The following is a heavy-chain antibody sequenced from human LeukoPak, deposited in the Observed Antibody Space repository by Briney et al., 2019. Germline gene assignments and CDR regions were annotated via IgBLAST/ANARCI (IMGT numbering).Heavy chain of an antibody. D-gene: IGHD1-26*01. Sequence: GGSLRLSCAASGFTVSSNYMSWVRQAPGKGLEWASVIYRGGSTYYADSVKGRFTISRDNSKNTLYLQMNNLRAEDTAVYYCAMATWVGGLDYWGQGTLVTVSS. V-gene: IGHV3-66*01. CDR1: GFTVSSNY. CDR2: IYRGGST. J-gene: IGHJ4*02. CDR3: AMATWVGGLDY.